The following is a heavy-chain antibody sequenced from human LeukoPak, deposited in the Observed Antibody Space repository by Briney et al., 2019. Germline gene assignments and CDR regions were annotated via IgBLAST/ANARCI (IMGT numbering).Heavy chain of an antibody. V-gene: IGHV4-39*01. CDR1: GGALNSTRYH. CDR3: ARVGYDRSGYYLRPFDY. J-gene: IGHJ4*02. CDR2: IYNRGST. Sequence: PSETLSLTCTVSGGALNSTRYHWGWIRQPPGKGLEWIGTIYNRGSTFYNPSLESRVTISVDTPKNQFSLRLTSVTAADTAVYHCARVGYDRSGYYLRPFDYWGQGTLVTVSS. D-gene: IGHD3-22*01.